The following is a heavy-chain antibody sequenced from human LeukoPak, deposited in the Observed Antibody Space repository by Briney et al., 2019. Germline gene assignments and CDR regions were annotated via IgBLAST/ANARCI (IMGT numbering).Heavy chain of an antibody. Sequence: GGSLRLSCAASGFTFSRYWMHWVRQAPGTGLVWVSRINSDGSSTSYADSVKGRFTISRDNAKNTLYLQMNSLRAEDTAVYYCARVGSGWYEDYWGQGTLVTVSS. CDR3: ARVGSGWYEDY. D-gene: IGHD6-19*01. V-gene: IGHV3-74*01. CDR2: INSDGSST. CDR1: GFTFSRYW. J-gene: IGHJ4*02.